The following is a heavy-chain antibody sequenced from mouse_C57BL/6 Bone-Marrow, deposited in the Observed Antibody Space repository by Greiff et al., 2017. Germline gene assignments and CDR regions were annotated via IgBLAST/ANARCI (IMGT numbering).Heavy chain of an antibody. CDR3: GRLCYGNVFDY. J-gene: IGHJ2*01. V-gene: IGHV8-8*01. CDR1: GFSLSTFGMG. D-gene: IGHD2-1*01. Sequence: QVTLKVSGPGILQPSQTLSLTCSFSGFSLSTFGMGVGWIRQPSGKGLEWLAHIWWDDDKYYNPALKRRLTISKDTSTNQVFLKIANVDTADTATYYSGRLCYGNVFDYWGQGTTLTVSS. CDR2: IWWDDDK.